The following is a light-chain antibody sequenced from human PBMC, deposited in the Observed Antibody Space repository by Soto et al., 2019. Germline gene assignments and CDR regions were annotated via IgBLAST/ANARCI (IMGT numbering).Light chain of an antibody. V-gene: IGLV2-14*01. CDR2: DVS. CDR3: SSYTSSSTRV. J-gene: IGLJ1*01. CDR1: SSDVGAYNY. Sequence: QSALTQPASVPASPGQSITISCTGTSSDVGAYNYVSWYQQHPGKAPKLMIYDVSNRPSGVSNRFSGSKSGNTASLTISGLQAEDEADYYCSSYTSSSTRVFGTGTKLTVL.